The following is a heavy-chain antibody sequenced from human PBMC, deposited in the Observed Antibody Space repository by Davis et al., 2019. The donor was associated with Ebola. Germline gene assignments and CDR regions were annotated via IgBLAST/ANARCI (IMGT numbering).Heavy chain of an antibody. D-gene: IGHD6-13*01. J-gene: IGHJ6*02. CDR2: IIPIFGTA. V-gene: IGHV1-69*06. Sequence: SVKVSCKASGGTFISYAISWVRQAPGQGLEWMGGIIPIFGTANYAQKFQGRVTITADKSTSTAYMELSSLRSEDTAVYYCARGWYSSSWPTGYYYYGMDVWGQGTTVTVSS. CDR3: ARGWYSSSWPTGYYYYGMDV. CDR1: GGTFISYA.